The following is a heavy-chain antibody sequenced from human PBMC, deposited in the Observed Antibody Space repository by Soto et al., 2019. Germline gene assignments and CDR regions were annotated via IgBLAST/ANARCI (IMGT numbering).Heavy chain of an antibody. D-gene: IGHD2-2*01. J-gene: IGHJ5*02. V-gene: IGHV3-30*18. Sequence: QVQLVESGGGVVQPGRSLRLSCASSGFTFSNYAIHWVRQAPGRGLEWVTVISFDGSNKYYADSLKGRFTISRDNSKNTVYLQMNSLRVEDTAVYYCAKHGIAWDQTLSQPNWFDPWGQGTLVTVSS. CDR3: AKHGIAWDQTLSQPNWFDP. CDR2: ISFDGSNK. CDR1: GFTFSNYA.